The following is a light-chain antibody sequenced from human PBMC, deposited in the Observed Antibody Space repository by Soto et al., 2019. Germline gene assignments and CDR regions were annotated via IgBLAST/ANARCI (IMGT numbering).Light chain of an antibody. CDR2: GAF. Sequence: EIVLTQSPATLSLSPGERATLSCRASQSVSSYLAWYQQKPGQAPRLLIYGAFTRAADIPARFSGSGSGTEFTLTISSLQSEDFAVYYCQQYTIWPPITFGQGTRLEIK. J-gene: IGKJ5*01. CDR1: QSVSSY. CDR3: QQYTIWPPIT. V-gene: IGKV3-15*01.